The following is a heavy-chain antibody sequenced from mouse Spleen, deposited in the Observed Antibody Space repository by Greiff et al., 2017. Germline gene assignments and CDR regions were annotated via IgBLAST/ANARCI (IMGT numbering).Heavy chain of an antibody. J-gene: IGHJ4*01. D-gene: IGHD2-4*01. CDR2: IYPGDGDT. Sequence: QVQLKQSGPELVKPGASVKISCKASGYAFSSSWMNWVKQRPGKGLEWIGRIYPGDGDTNYNGKFKGKATLTADKSSSTAYMQLSSLTSEDSAVYFCARGKDYDYAMDYWGQGTSVTVSS. CDR1: GYAFSSSW. V-gene: IGHV1-82*01. CDR3: ARGKDYDYAMDY.